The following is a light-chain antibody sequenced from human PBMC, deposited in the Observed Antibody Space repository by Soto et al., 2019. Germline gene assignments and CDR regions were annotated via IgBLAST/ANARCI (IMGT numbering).Light chain of an antibody. CDR1: SSDVGGYNY. CDR3: CSYAGSYTLV. CDR2: DVS. V-gene: IGLV2-11*01. Sequence: QPVLTQPRSVSGSPGQSVTISCTGTSSDVGGYNYVSWYQQQPGKAPKVIIYDVSKRPSGVPDRISGSKSGNTASLTISGLQAEDEADYHCCSYAGSYTLVFGGGTKLTVL. J-gene: IGLJ2*01.